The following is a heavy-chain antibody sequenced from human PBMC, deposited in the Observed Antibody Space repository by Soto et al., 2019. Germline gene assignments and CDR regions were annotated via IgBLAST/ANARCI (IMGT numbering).Heavy chain of an antibody. J-gene: IGHJ6*02. CDR1: GYSFTDYH. CDR2: INPKSGGT. V-gene: IGHV1-2*04. D-gene: IGHD2-8*01. CDR3: ARGHSTDCSNGVCSFFYNHEMDV. Sequence: QVQLVQSGAEVKKPGASVRVSCKASGYSFTDYHIHWVRQAPGQGLEWLGRINPKSGGTSTAQKFQGWVTMTRDRSISTVYMELTTLRSDDTAVYFSARGHSTDCSNGVCSFFYNHEMDVWGQGTTVTVSS.